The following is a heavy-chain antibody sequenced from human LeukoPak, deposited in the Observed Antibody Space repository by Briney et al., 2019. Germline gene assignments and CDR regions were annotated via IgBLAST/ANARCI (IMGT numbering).Heavy chain of an antibody. D-gene: IGHD6-13*01. CDR1: GXSFTSFW. V-gene: IGHV5-51*01. J-gene: IGHJ4*02. CDR3: ATALFSSTWYAGSDY. CDR2: IYPGDSDT. Sequence: GESLKISCKGSGXSFTSFWIGWVRQMPGKGLEWMGVIYPGDSDTRYSPSFQGQVTISADKSINTAYLQWSSLKASDTAMYYCATALFSSTWYAGSDYWGQGTLVTVSS.